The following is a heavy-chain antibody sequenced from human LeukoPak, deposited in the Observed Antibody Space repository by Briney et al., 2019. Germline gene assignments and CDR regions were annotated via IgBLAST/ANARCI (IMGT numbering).Heavy chain of an antibody. CDR3: ARANSSSWHYFDY. V-gene: IGHV3-30*04. J-gene: IGHJ4*02. CDR1: GFTFSDYT. CDR2: ISYDGGQK. D-gene: IGHD6-13*01. Sequence: GGSLRLSCAASGFTFSDYTMHWVRQAPGKGLEWVEVISYDGGQKYHADSVKGRFTISRDNSKNTVSLQMNSLRAEDTAVFYCARANSSSWHYFDYWGRGTLVTVSS.